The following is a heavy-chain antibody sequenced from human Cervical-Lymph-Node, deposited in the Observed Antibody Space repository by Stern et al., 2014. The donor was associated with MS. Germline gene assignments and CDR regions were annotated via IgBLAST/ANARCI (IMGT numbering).Heavy chain of an antibody. CDR1: GFSFSTYW. V-gene: IGHV5-51*03. J-gene: IGHJ4*02. D-gene: IGHD1-20*01. CDR2: IHPGDSDT. Sequence: EVQLVQSGAEVKKPGQSLQISCTGSGFSFSTYWIALVRQMPGKGLEWMGIIHPGDSDTRYSPSFQGQVTMSVDKSTSTAYLQWNSLKASDTAMYYCARDRSRNWNYLAYWGQGTLVTVSS. CDR3: ARDRSRNWNYLAY.